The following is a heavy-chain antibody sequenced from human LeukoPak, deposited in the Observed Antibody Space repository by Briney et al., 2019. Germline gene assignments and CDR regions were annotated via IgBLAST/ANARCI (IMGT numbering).Heavy chain of an antibody. CDR3: AKKYNTGLDP. CDR2: ISGSGAST. V-gene: IGHV3-23*01. CDR1: GFTFSSYA. J-gene: IGHJ5*02. D-gene: IGHD1-14*01. Sequence: GGSLRLSCAASGFTFSSYAMSWDRQAPGQGLEWVSDISGSGASTYHADSVKGRFTISRDNSKNTLYLQMNSLRAEDTAVYYCAKKYNTGLDPWGQGTLVTVSS.